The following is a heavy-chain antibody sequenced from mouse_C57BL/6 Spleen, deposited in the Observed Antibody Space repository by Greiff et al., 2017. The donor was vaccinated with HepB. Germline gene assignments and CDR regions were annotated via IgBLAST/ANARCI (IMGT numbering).Heavy chain of an antibody. D-gene: IGHD2-5*01. V-gene: IGHV1-47*01. CDR2: FHPYNDDT. J-gene: IGHJ3*01. Sequence: QVQLKQSGAELVKPGASVKMSCKASGYTFTTYPIEWMKQNHGKSLEWIGNFHPYNDDTKYNEKFKGKATLTVEKSSSAVYLELSRLTSDDSAVYYCARSYYSNPGGFAYWGQGTLVTVSA. CDR3: ARSYYSNPGGFAY. CDR1: GYTFTTYP.